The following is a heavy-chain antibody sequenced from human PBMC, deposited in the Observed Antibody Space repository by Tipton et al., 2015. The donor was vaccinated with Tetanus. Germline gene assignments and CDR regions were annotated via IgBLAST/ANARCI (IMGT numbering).Heavy chain of an antibody. V-gene: IGHV3-15*07. CDR3: TATGGVGSGSRFDL. D-gene: IGHD3-10*01. J-gene: IGHJ4*02. CDR2: IKSKTDGGTT. CDR1: GLFFHNAW. Sequence: SLRLSCTTSGLFFHNAWMNWVRQAPGKGLEWVGRIKSKTDGGTTDYAARLKDRFSISRDDSNNTLLLLMNSLETEGTAGYFFTATGGVGSGSRFDLWGRGAVVPLPS.